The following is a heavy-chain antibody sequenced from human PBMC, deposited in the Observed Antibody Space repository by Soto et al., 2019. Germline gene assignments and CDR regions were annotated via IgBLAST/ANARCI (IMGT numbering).Heavy chain of an antibody. V-gene: IGHV3-30*18. CDR1: GFTFSSYA. D-gene: IGHD3-22*01. CDR2: ISYDGRSK. Sequence: QVQLVESGGGVVQPGRSLRLTCAASGFTFSSYAMHWVRQAPGKGLEWVAVISYDGRSKYYADSIKGRFTISSDNSKNTLYLQMTDLRPEDSAVYYCAKALSSRVVISTCFDYWGQGTLDTVSS. J-gene: IGHJ4*02. CDR3: AKALSSRVVISTCFDY.